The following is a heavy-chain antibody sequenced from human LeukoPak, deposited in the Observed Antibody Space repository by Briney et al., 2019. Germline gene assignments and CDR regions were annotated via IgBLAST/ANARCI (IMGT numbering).Heavy chain of an antibody. J-gene: IGHJ6*02. CDR2: ISSSSSYI. CDR3: ASFCSSTSCYKKPYYYGMDV. Sequence: PGGSLRLSCAASGFTFSSYSMNWVRQAPGKGLEWVSSISSSSSYIYYADSVKGRFTISRDNAKNSLYLQMDSLRAEDTAVYYCASFCSSTSCYKKPYYYGMDVWGQGTTVTASS. D-gene: IGHD2-2*02. CDR1: GFTFSSYS. V-gene: IGHV3-21*01.